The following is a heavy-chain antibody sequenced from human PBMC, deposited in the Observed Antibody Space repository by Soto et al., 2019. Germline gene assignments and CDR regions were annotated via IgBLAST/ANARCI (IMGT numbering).Heavy chain of an antibody. V-gene: IGHV3-23*01. D-gene: IGHD6-13*01. CDR3: VNPRLEPGDAAAA. CDR1: GITFRTRA. J-gene: IGHJ5*02. CDR2: ISGSGGST. Sequence: GGSLRLSCVASGITFRTRAMNWVRQAPGEGLEWVSAISGSGGSTYYADSVKGRFTISRDNSKNTLYLQMNSLRAEDTAVYYCVNPRLEPGDAAAAWGEGTLVTVSS.